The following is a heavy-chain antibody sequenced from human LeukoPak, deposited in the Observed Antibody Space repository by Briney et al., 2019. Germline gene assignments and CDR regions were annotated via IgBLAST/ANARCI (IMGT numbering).Heavy chain of an antibody. Sequence: GASVKVSCKASGYTFTGYYMHWVRQAPGQGLEWMGWMNPNSGNTGYAQKFQGRVTMTRNTSISTAYMELSSLRSEDTAVYYCARVPDCSSTSCYTRWGQGTLVTVSS. CDR3: ARVPDCSSTSCYTR. V-gene: IGHV1-8*02. CDR1: GYTFTGYY. J-gene: IGHJ4*02. CDR2: MNPNSGNT. D-gene: IGHD2-2*02.